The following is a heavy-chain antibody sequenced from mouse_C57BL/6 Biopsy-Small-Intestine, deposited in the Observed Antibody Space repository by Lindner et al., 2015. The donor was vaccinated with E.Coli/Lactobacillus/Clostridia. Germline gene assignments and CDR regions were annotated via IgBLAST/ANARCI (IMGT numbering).Heavy chain of an antibody. J-gene: IGHJ2*01. CDR3: ARDQLGHYYFDY. CDR2: INPSTGSA. D-gene: IGHD4-1*02. CDR1: GYSFTGYY. Sequence: VQLQESGPELVKPGISVKISCKASGYSFTGYYMNWVKQSPEKSLEWIGEINPSTGSATYNQKFKAKATLTVDKSSSTAYMQLKSLTSEDSAVYFCARDQLGHYYFDYWGQGTTLTVSS. V-gene: IGHV1-42*01.